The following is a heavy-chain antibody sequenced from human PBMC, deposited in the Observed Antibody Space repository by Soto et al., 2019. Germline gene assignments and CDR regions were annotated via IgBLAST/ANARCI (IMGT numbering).Heavy chain of an antibody. CDR2: IKSKTDGGTT. D-gene: IGHD3-22*01. CDR3: TTDYYDSSGGDAFDI. Sequence: LRLSCAASGFTFSNAWMSWVRQAPGKGLEWVGRIKSKTDGGTTDYAAPVKGRFTISRDDSKNTLYLQMNSLKTEDTAVYCCTTDYYDSSGGDAFDIWGQGTMVTVSS. CDR1: GFTFSNAW. J-gene: IGHJ3*02. V-gene: IGHV3-15*01.